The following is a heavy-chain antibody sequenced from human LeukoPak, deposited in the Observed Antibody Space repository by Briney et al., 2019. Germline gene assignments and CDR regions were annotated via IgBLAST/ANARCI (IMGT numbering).Heavy chain of an antibody. CDR1: GFSFSSSS. CDR2: ISSSSKYI. J-gene: IGHJ4*02. V-gene: IGHV3-21*01. Sequence: GGSLRLSCADSGFSFSSSSMNWVRQAPGKGLEWVSSISSSSKYIYYADSVKGRFTISRDNAKNSLYLQMNSLRAEDTAVYYCSRSPQGTGSPPDDWGQGTPVTVSS. CDR3: SRSPQGTGSPPDD. D-gene: IGHD1-1*01.